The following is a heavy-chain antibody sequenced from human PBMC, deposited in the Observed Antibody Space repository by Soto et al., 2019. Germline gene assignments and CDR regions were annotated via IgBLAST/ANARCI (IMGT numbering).Heavy chain of an antibody. J-gene: IGHJ4*02. V-gene: IGHV4-59*01. Sequence: SDTLSLTCSVSGGPIRSYYLSWVRKAPGKGLEWIAYIASTGITGYSPSLRSRVTISGDTSQNVFSLKMTSVTAADTAVYYCAREGFSGYEALDYWGQGILVTVSS. CDR3: AREGFSGYEALDY. D-gene: IGHD5-12*01. CDR2: IASTGIT. CDR1: GGPIRSYY.